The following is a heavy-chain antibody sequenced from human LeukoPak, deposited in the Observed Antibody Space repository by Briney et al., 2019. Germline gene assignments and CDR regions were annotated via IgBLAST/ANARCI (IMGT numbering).Heavy chain of an antibody. CDR1: GFTFSSYS. V-gene: IGHV3-48*01. J-gene: IGHJ4*02. D-gene: IGHD3-3*01. CDR3: ARVTPFGVVTGGNFDY. CDR2: ISSSSSTI. Sequence: GGSLRLSCAASGFTFSSYSMNWVRQAPGKGLEWVSYISSSSSTIYYADSVKGRFTISRDNAKNSLCLQMNSLRAEDTAVYYCARVTPFGVVTGGNFDYWGQGTLVTVSS.